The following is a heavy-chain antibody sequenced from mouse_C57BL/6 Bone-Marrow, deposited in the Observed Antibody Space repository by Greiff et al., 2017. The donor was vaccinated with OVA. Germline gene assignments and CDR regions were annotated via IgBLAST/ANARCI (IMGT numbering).Heavy chain of an antibody. D-gene: IGHD2-4*01. CDR3: ARSPMITTLYYYAMDY. J-gene: IGHJ4*01. CDR2: INPSNGGT. CDR1: GYTFTSYW. Sequence: QVQLQQSGTELVKPGASVKLSCKASGYTFTSYWMHWVKQRPGQGLEWIGNINPSNGGTNYNEKFKSKATLTVDKSSSTAYMQLSSLTSEDSAVYYCARSPMITTLYYYAMDYWGQGTSVTVSS. V-gene: IGHV1-53*01.